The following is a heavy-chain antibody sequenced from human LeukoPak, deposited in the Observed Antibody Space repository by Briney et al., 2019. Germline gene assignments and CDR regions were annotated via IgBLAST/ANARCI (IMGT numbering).Heavy chain of an antibody. V-gene: IGHV4-34*01. CDR3: ARGIRDSSGWYLSF. CDR1: GGSFSGYD. CDR2: INHSGTT. Sequence: SETLSLTCAVYGGSFSGYDWTWIRQPPGKGLQWIGEINHSGTTNYNPSLKSRVTISVDTSQNQFSLKLSSVTAADTAVYYCARGIRDSSGWYLSFWGQGTLVTVSS. J-gene: IGHJ4*02. D-gene: IGHD6-19*01.